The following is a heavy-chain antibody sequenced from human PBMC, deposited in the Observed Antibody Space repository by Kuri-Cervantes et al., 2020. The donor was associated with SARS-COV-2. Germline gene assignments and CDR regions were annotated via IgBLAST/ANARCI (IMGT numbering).Heavy chain of an antibody. J-gene: IGHJ4*02. CDR2: ISGSGGST. D-gene: IGHD6-6*01. V-gene: IGHV3-23*01. CDR1: GFTFSSYA. CDR3: AKDSPEYSSSSGSDY. Sequence: GGSLKISCAASGFTFSSYAMSWVRQAPGKGLEWVSAISGSGGSTYYADSVKGRFTISRDNSKNTLYLQMNSLRAEDTAVYYCAKDSPEYSSSSGSDYWGQGTLVTVSS.